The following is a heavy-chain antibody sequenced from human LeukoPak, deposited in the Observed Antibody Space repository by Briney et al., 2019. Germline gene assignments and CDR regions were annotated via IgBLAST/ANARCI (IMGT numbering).Heavy chain of an antibody. CDR2: IRYDGSNK. V-gene: IGHV3-30*02. CDR3: AKDGSGYDFPLYYFDY. CDR1: GFTFSSYG. D-gene: IGHD5-12*01. Sequence: PGGSLRLSCAASGFTFSSYGMHWVRQAPGKGLEWVAFIRYDGSNKYYADSVKGRFTISRDNSKNTLYLQMNSLRAEDTAVYYCAKDGSGYDFPLYYFDYWGQGTLVTVSS. J-gene: IGHJ4*02.